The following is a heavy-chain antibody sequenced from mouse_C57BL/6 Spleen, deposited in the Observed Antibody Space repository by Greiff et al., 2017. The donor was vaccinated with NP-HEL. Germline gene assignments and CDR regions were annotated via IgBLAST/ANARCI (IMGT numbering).Heavy chain of an antibody. D-gene: IGHD2-1*01. Sequence: QVQLQQPGAELVKPGASVKLSCKASGYTFTSSWMHWVKQRPGQGLEWIGMIHPNSGSTNYNEKFKSKATLTVDKSSSTAYMQLSSLTSEDSAVYYCARSEIYYGNYDYWGQGTTLTVSS. CDR1: GYTFTSSW. CDR3: ARSEIYYGNYDY. V-gene: IGHV1-64*01. CDR2: IHPNSGST. J-gene: IGHJ2*01.